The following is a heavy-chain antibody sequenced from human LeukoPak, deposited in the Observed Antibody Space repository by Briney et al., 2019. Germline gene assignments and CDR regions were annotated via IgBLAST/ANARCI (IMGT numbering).Heavy chain of an antibody. Sequence: GGSLRLSCAASGFTFSSYWMSWVRQAPGKGLEWVANIKQDGSEKYYVDSVKGRFTISRDNAKNSLYLQMNSLRAEDTAVYYCAREYYDFWSGYYQNPNYFDYWGQGTLVTVSS. V-gene: IGHV3-7*01. J-gene: IGHJ4*02. CDR2: IKQDGSEK. CDR1: GFTFSSYW. D-gene: IGHD3-3*01. CDR3: AREYYDFWSGYYQNPNYFDY.